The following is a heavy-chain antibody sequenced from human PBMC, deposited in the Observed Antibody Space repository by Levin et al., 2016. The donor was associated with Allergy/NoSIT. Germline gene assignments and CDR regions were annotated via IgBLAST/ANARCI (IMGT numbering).Heavy chain of an antibody. Sequence: ASVKVSCKASGYTFTTYGISWVRQAPGQGLEWMGWITAYNGNTKYSQKFQGRLIMTTDTSTSTAYMELRSLRSDDTAVYYCARDSRDYGDYVDFWGQGTLVTVSS. V-gene: IGHV1-18*01. CDR3: ARDSRDYGDYVDF. D-gene: IGHD4-17*01. CDR1: GYTFTTYG. J-gene: IGHJ4*02. CDR2: ITAYNGNT.